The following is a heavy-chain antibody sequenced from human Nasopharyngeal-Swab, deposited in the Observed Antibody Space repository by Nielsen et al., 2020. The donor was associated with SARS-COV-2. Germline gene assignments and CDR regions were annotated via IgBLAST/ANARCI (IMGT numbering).Heavy chain of an antibody. D-gene: IGHD6-13*01. CDR3: AKTLGQQLGYYYYYYMDV. V-gene: IGHV1-69*01. Sequence: RQAPGQGLEWMGGIIPIFGTANYAQKFQGRVTITADESTSTAYMELSSLRSEDTAVYYCAKTLGQQLGYYYYYYMDVWGKGTTVTVSS. J-gene: IGHJ6*03. CDR2: IIPIFGTA.